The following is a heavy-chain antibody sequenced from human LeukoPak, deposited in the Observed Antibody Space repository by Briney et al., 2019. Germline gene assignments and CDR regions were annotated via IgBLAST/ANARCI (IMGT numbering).Heavy chain of an antibody. Sequence: GGSLRLSCAGSGFTFSNYAMTWVRQAPGKGLEWVSSVSGSGRNTFCPDSVEGRFTISRDNSKNTVYLQMNSLRADDTAVYYCVKSRXVGANQRGLFDYWGQGTLVTVSP. CDR1: GFTFSNYA. J-gene: IGHJ4*02. CDR3: VKSRXVGANQRGLFDY. CDR2: VSGSGRNT. D-gene: IGHD1-26*01. V-gene: IGHV3-23*01.